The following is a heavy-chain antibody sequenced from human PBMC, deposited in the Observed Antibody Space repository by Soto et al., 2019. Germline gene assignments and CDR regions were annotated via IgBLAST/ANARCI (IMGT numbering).Heavy chain of an antibody. CDR1: AASFSKYY. Sequence: PSETLSLTCTVSAASFSKYYWSFIRQPPGKGLECSEFIYCNGNTNYNPSLKRRVTISIDTSKKQISLNLTSVTDADTAVYYCAYGDSRGPFDSWGQGTLVTVSS. D-gene: IGHD4-17*01. CDR3: AYGDSRGPFDS. CDR2: IYCNGNT. J-gene: IGHJ4*02. V-gene: IGHV4-59*01.